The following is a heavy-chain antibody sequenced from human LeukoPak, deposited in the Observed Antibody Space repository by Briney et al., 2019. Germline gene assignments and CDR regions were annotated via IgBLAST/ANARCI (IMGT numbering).Heavy chain of an antibody. CDR1: DGSISSGGYY. D-gene: IGHD6-13*01. CDR2: IYHSGST. V-gene: IGHV4-30-2*01. Sequence: SQTLSLTCTVSDGSISSGGYYWSWIRQPPGKGLEWIGYIYHSGSTYYNPSLKSRVTISVDRSKNQFSLKLSSVTAADTAVYYCAKVWSTSTMYSSSWYGTYDAFDIWGQGTMVTVSS. J-gene: IGHJ3*02. CDR3: AKVWSTSTMYSSSWYGTYDAFDI.